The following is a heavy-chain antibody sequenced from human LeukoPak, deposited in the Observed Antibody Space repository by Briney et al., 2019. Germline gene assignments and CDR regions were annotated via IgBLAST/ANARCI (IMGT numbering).Heavy chain of an antibody. V-gene: IGHV3-30*02. CDR2: IRYDGSNK. D-gene: IGHD3-9*01. CDR1: GFTFSSYG. J-gene: IGHJ4*02. Sequence: GGSLRLSCAASGFTFSSYGMHWVRQAPGKGLEWVAFIRYDGSNKYYADSVKGRFTISRDNSKNTVYLQMNSLRAEDTAVYYCARDGAFGILTGYYDYWGQGTLVTVSS. CDR3: ARDGAFGILTGYYDY.